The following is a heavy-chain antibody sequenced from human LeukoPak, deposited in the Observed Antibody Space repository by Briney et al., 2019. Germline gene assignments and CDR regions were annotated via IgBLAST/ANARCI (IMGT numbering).Heavy chain of an antibody. Sequence: GESLKISCNGSGYSFNYYWIAWVRQMPGKGLEWMGIIYPGDSDTRYSPSFQGQVTISADKSISTAYLQWSSLKASDSAMFYCARFFVSLPYYFDSWGQGTLVTVSS. CDR1: GYSFNYYW. J-gene: IGHJ4*02. CDR3: ARFFVSLPYYFDS. CDR2: IYPGDSDT. V-gene: IGHV5-51*01. D-gene: IGHD3-16*02.